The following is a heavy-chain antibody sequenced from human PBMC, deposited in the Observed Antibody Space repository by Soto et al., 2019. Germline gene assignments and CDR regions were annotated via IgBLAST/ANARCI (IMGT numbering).Heavy chain of an antibody. Sequence: GASVKVSCKASGYTFTSYDINWVRQATGQGLEWMGWMNPNSGNTGYAQKFQGRVTMTRNTSISTAYMELSSLRSEDTAVYYCARTYDFWSGYPLRFDPWGQGTLVTVS. J-gene: IGHJ5*02. V-gene: IGHV1-8*01. CDR3: ARTYDFWSGYPLRFDP. CDR1: GYTFTSYD. CDR2: MNPNSGNT. D-gene: IGHD3-3*01.